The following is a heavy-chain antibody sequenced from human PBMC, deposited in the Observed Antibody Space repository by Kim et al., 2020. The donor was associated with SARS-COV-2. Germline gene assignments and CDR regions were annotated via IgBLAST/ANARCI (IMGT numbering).Heavy chain of an antibody. Sequence: AQKFQGRVTMTRDTSISTAYMELSRLRSDDTAVYYCATWRVITRFSAFDIWGQGTMVTVSS. D-gene: IGHD3-22*01. J-gene: IGHJ3*02. CDR3: ATWRVITRFSAFDI. V-gene: IGHV1-2*02.